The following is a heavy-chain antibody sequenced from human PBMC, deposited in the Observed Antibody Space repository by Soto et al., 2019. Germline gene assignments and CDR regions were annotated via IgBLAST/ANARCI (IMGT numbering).Heavy chain of an antibody. CDR2: IWYDGSNK. Sequence: GGSLRLSCAASVFSFSSYGMHWVRQAPGKGLDWVAVIWYDGSNKYYADPVKGCFTIYRDNSKNTLYLQMNSPRVEDTAVYYCARAQYTGSYFDACDIWGQGXMVTV. D-gene: IGHD1-26*01. J-gene: IGHJ3*02. CDR1: VFSFSSYG. CDR3: ARAQYTGSYFDACDI. V-gene: IGHV3-33*03.